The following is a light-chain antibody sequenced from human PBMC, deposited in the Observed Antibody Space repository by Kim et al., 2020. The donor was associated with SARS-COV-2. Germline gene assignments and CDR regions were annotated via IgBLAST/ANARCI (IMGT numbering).Light chain of an antibody. CDR3: QHYNNWPLT. CDR2: GAS. V-gene: IGKV3-15*01. CDR1: QSVSSK. J-gene: IGKJ4*01. Sequence: EIVMTQSPATLSVSPGDRATLSCRPSQSVSSKLAWYQHKPGQAPRLLIHGASTRATGVPARFSGSGSGTEFTLTISRLQSEDFAVYYCQHYNNWPLTFGGGTKVDIK.